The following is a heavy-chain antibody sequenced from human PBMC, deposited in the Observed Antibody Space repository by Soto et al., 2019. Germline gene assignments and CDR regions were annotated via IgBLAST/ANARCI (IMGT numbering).Heavy chain of an antibody. CDR1: GFTFIGFD. CDR3: AKSQEIGTHFFDS. V-gene: IGHV3-13*01. CDR2: IGTAGDT. D-gene: IGHD6-13*01. J-gene: IGHJ4*02. Sequence: GGSLRLSCEAPGFTFIGFDMHWVRQPTGKGLEWVSSIGTAGDTYYAVSVKGRFTISRDNAKNSLSLQMNSLRAGDMAVYFCAKSQEIGTHFFDSWGQGTQVTVSS.